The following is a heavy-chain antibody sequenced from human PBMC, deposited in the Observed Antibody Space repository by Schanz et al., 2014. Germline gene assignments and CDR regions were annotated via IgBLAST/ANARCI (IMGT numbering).Heavy chain of an antibody. D-gene: IGHD3-9*01. V-gene: IGHV3-48*02. CDR2: ISSSSSSK. CDR3: ATSGLVSHSFDAFDI. CDR1: GFAFSNYA. Sequence: EVQVVESGGGLVQPGGSLRLSCAASGFAFSNYAMNWVRQAPGKGLEWVSFISSSSSSKHYGDSVKGRFTISRDNAENLLYLQMSSLRDEDTAVYYCATSGLVSHSFDAFDIWGQGTMVTVSS. J-gene: IGHJ3*02.